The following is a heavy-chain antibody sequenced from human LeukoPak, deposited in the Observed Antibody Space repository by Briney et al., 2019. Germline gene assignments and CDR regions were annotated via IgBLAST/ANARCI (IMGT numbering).Heavy chain of an antibody. CDR1: GGSISSGFDY. CDR3: ARSHDFWSGSDNWFDP. D-gene: IGHD3-3*01. V-gene: IGHV4-61*02. Sequence: SQTLSLTCTVSGGSISSGFDYWSWIRQPAGEGLECIGRIYTNGSTNYSPFLKSRVTIPIDTSKNQFSLKLSSVTAADTAVYYCARSHDFWSGSDNWFDPCGQGTLVTVSS. J-gene: IGHJ5*02. CDR2: IYTNGST.